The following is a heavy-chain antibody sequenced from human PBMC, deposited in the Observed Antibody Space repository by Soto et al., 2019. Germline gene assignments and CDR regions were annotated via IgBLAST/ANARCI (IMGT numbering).Heavy chain of an antibody. Sequence: PGGSLRLSCVGSGFTFSSNWMTWVRQAPGKGLEWVSAISGSGGSTYYADSVKGRFTISRDNSKNTLYLQMNSLRAEDTAVYYCARDLWGYCGTDCYPLDVWGQGTTVTVSS. CDR2: ISGSGGST. J-gene: IGHJ6*02. CDR3: ARDLWGYCGTDCYPLDV. CDR1: GFTFSSNW. V-gene: IGHV3-23*01. D-gene: IGHD2-21*02.